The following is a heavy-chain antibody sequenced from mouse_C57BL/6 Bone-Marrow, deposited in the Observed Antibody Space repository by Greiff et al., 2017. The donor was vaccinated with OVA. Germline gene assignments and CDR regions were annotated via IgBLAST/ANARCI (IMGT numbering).Heavy chain of an antibody. J-gene: IGHJ1*03. CDR2: LSSGGDYI. CDR3: TRDPYYSHWYFDV. D-gene: IGHD1-1*01. Sequence: EVKVEESGEGLVKPGGSLKLSCAASGFTFSSYAMSWVRQTPEKRLEWVAYLSSGGDYIYYADTVKGRFTSSRDNARNTLYLQMSSLKSEDTAMYDCTRDPYYSHWYFDVWGTGTTVTVSS. CDR1: GFTFSSYA. V-gene: IGHV5-9-1*02.